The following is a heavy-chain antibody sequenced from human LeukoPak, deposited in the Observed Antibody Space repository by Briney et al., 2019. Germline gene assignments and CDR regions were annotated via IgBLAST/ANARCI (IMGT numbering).Heavy chain of an antibody. J-gene: IGHJ4*02. CDR2: IYSGGST. Sequence: PGGSLRLSCTVSGFTFGDYVMSWFRQAPGKGLEWVSVIYSGGSTYYADSVKGRFTISRDNSKNTLYLQMNSLRAEDTAVYYCARSPKDSSSWLFDYWGQGTLVTVSS. CDR1: GFTFGDYV. D-gene: IGHD6-13*01. CDR3: ARSPKDSSSWLFDY. V-gene: IGHV3-66*01.